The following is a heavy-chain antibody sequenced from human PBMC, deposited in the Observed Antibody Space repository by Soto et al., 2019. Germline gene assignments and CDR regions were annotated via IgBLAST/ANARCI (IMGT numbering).Heavy chain of an antibody. J-gene: IGHJ6*02. D-gene: IGHD4-17*01. CDR3: ARLSDYGGNSDGMDV. Sequence: PGESLKISCKGSGYSFTSYWIGWVRQMPGKGLEWTGIIYPGDSDTRYSPSFQGQVTISADKSISTAYLQWSSLKASDTAMYYCARLSDYGGNSDGMDVWGQGTTVTVSS. CDR1: GYSFTSYW. CDR2: IYPGDSDT. V-gene: IGHV5-51*01.